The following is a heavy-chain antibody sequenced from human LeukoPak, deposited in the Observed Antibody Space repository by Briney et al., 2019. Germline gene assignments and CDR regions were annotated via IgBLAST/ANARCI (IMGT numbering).Heavy chain of an antibody. CDR1: GFTFSNYV. Sequence: GGSLRLSCAASGFTFSNYVMSWVRQAPGKGLEWVSAISGSGGSTYYADSVKGRFTISRDNSRNTLYLQMNSLRAEDTAVYYCAKAVYGSGSVPAKFDPWGQGTLVTVSS. J-gene: IGHJ5*02. V-gene: IGHV3-23*01. CDR2: ISGSGGST. D-gene: IGHD3-10*01. CDR3: AKAVYGSGSVPAKFDP.